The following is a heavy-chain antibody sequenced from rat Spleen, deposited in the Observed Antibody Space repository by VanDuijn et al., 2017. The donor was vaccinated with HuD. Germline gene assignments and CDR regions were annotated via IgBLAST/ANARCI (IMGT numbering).Heavy chain of an antibody. CDR2: IRTAGNT. CDR1: GFSLTTYN. Sequence: QVQLKESGPGLLQPSQTLSLTCTVSGFSLTTYNVHWVRQPTGKGLEWMGVIRTAGNTDSNSVFQSRMTFSRDTSKSQVVLKMNSLQIEDTATYYCARDGGAGVMDPWGPGASVTVSS. J-gene: IGHJ4*01. CDR3: ARDGGAGVMDP. D-gene: IGHD5-1*01. V-gene: IGHV2-30*01.